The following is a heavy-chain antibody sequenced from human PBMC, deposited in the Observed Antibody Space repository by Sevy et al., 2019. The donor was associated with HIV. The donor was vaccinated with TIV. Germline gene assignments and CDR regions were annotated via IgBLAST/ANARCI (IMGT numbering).Heavy chain of an antibody. D-gene: IGHD3-22*01. CDR2: INPNSGAT. Sequence: ASVKVSCKTSGFPFAAYYIHWVRQAPGQGLEWMGRINPNSGATKYAQKFQGRVTMTRDTSITTAYMELRSLRSDDTAVYYCATTKDYYDSSGSPFDSWGQGTLVTVSS. CDR3: ATTKDYYDSSGSPFDS. J-gene: IGHJ4*02. CDR1: GFPFAAYY. V-gene: IGHV1-2*06.